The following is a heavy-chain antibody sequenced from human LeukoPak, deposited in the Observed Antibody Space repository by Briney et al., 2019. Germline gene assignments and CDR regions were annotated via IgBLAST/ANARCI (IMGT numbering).Heavy chain of an antibody. Sequence: GRSLRLSCAAPGFTFSNFAMHWVRQAPGKGLEWVAVISYDGSNKYHADFVKGRFTISRDNSGSTLFLQMNSLRPGDTAVYYCARDTYGMDVWGQGTTVTVSS. V-gene: IGHV3-30-3*01. J-gene: IGHJ6*02. CDR3: ARDTYGMDV. CDR2: ISYDGSNK. CDR1: GFTFSNFA.